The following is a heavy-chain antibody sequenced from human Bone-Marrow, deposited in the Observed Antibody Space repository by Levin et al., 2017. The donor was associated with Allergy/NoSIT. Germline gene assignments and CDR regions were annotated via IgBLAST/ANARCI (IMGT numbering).Heavy chain of an antibody. D-gene: IGHD2-2*01. CDR2: ISYDGSNK. J-gene: IGHJ5*02. CDR3: ARDRVGLRPSSTSCCNWFDP. Sequence: PGGSLRLSCAASGFTFSSYAMHWVRQAPGKGLEWVAVISYDGSNKYYADSVKGRFTISRDNSKNTLYLQMNSLRAEDTAVYYCARDRVGLRPSSTSCCNWFDPWGQGTLVTVSS. V-gene: IGHV3-30*04. CDR1: GFTFSSYA.